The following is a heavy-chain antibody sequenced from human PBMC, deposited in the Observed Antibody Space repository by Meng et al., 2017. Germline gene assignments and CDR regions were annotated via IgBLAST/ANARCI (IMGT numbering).Heavy chain of an antibody. CDR3: ARDEDISAAGKLFGDY. J-gene: IGHJ4*02. Sequence: HVQLGQSGAEVKKPGASVKVSCKPSGYNFPDYYIHWVRQAPGQGLEWMGRIDPKNGDTHYAQKFQGRVTMTGDTSISTAYMDLSGLRSDDTAVYYCARDEDISAAGKLFGDYWGQGTLVTISS. CDR1: GYNFPDYY. V-gene: IGHV1-2*06. CDR2: IDPKNGDT. D-gene: IGHD6-13*01.